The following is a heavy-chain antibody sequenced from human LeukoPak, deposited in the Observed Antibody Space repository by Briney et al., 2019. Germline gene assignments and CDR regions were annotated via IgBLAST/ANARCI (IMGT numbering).Heavy chain of an antibody. CDR3: ARDLDGSSGCDY. CDR1: GYTFTGYF. V-gene: IGHV1-2*02. J-gene: IGHJ4*02. D-gene: IGHD6-13*01. CDR2: INPNSGGT. Sequence: GASVKVSCKASGYTFTGYFMHWVRQAPGQGLEWMGWINPNSGGTNYAQKFQGRVIMTRDTSTSTAYIELSRLRSDDTAVYYCARDLDGSSGCDYWGQGTLVTVSS.